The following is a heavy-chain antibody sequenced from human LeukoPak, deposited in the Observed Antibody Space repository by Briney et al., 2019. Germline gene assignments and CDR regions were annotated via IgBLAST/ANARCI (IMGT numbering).Heavy chain of an antibody. CDR3: AKGGYTTWFDP. D-gene: IGHD2-15*01. Sequence: GESLKISCAASGFTFREYSMSWVRQAPGKGLEWVSNIRSNGGDTYYTDSVKGRFTISRDNSKNTLYLEMNSLRAGDTAVYYCAKGGYTTWFDPWGQGTLVTVSS. J-gene: IGHJ5*02. V-gene: IGHV3-23*01. CDR1: GFTFREYS. CDR2: IRSNGGDT.